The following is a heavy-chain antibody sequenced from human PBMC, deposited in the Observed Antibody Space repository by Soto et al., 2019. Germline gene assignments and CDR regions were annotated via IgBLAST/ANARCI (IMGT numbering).Heavy chain of an antibody. CDR3: SRGFKTNFDY. V-gene: IGHV6-1*01. CDR2: TYYRSKWYN. J-gene: IGHJ4*02. CDR1: GDSVSSNSAA. Sequence: PSQTLSLTCAISGDSVSSNSAAWNWIRQSPSRGLEWLGRTYYRSKWYNDYAISVKSRITINPDTSKNQFSLQLNSVTPDGTAVYYCSRGFKTNFDYWGQGTLVTVSS.